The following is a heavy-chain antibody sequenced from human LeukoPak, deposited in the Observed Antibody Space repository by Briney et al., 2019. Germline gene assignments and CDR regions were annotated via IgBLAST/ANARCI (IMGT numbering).Heavy chain of an antibody. Sequence: SETLSLACSVSGVSISAYYWSWIRQPAGKGLEWIGRIYPGESIYASENTNYNPSLKSRVSMSGDTSKNQVSLKLRSVTAADTAVYYCTRDPTTVTTIFDSWGQGTLVTVSS. J-gene: IGHJ4*02. CDR3: TRDPTTVTTIFDS. V-gene: IGHV4-4*07. CDR2: IYPGESIYASENT. D-gene: IGHD4-17*01. CDR1: GVSISAYY.